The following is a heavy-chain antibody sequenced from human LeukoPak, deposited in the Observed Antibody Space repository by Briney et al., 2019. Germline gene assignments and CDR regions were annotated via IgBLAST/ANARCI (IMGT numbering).Heavy chain of an antibody. Sequence: GGSLRLSCAASGFTFSSYAMHWVRQAPGKGLEWVAVISYDGSNKYYADSVKGRFTISRDNSKNTLYLQMNSPRAEDTAVYYCARDGNLRATVTTNFDYWGQGTLVTVSS. CDR3: ARDGNLRATVTTNFDY. D-gene: IGHD4-17*01. J-gene: IGHJ4*02. CDR2: ISYDGSNK. V-gene: IGHV3-30-3*01. CDR1: GFTFSSYA.